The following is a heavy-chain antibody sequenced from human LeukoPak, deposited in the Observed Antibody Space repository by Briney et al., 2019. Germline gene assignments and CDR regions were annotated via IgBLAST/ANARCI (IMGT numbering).Heavy chain of an antibody. CDR1: GFTFSSYS. D-gene: IGHD2-2*01. Sequence: PGGSLRLSCAASGFTFSSYSMNWVRQAPGKGLEWVSSISSSSSYIYYADSVKGRFTISRDNAKNSLYLQMNSLRAEDTAVYYCARDRYIVVVPAAMVDYWGQGTLVTVSS. J-gene: IGHJ4*02. V-gene: IGHV3-21*01. CDR2: ISSSSSYI. CDR3: ARDRYIVVVPAAMVDY.